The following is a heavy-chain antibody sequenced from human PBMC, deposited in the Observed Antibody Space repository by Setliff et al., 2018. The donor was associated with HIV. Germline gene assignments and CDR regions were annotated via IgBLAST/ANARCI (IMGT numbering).Heavy chain of an antibody. D-gene: IGHD5-12*01. CDR3: ARDAGYIGTSWNY. CDR1: GGTFSSYA. CDR2: IIPIFGTA. V-gene: IGHV1-69*13. J-gene: IGHJ4*02. Sequence: GASVKVSCKASGGTFSSYAISWVRQAPGQGLEWMGGIIPIFGTANYAQKFQGRVTITADESTSTAYMELSSLRSEDTAVYYCARDAGYIGTSWNYWGQGTLVTVSS.